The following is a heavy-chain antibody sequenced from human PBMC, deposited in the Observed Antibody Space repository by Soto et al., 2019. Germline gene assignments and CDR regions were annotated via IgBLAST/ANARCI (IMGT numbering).Heavy chain of an antibody. CDR3: ARVAGIVATHSGWFDP. J-gene: IGHJ5*02. D-gene: IGHD5-12*01. Sequence: QVQLVQSGAEVKKPGASVKVSCKASGYTFTSYYMHWVRQAPGQGLEWMGIINPSGGSTSYAQKFQGRVTMTRDTSTSTVYMELSSLRSEDTAVYYCARVAGIVATHSGWFDPWGQGTLVTVSS. V-gene: IGHV1-46*03. CDR2: INPSGGST. CDR1: GYTFTSYY.